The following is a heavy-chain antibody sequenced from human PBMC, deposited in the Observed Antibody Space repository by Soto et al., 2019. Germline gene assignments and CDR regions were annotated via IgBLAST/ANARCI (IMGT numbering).Heavy chain of an antibody. CDR3: ARYHYCSSTSCYRGGWFDP. Sequence: QVQLQESGPGLVKPSQTLSLTCTVSGGSISSGGYYWSWIRQHPGKGLEWIGYIYYSGSTYYNPSLRSRVTISVDTSKNQLSLKLSSVTAADTAVYYCARYHYCSSTSCYRGGWFDPWGQGTLVTVSS. V-gene: IGHV4-31*03. J-gene: IGHJ5*02. CDR1: GGSISSGGYY. D-gene: IGHD2-2*02. CDR2: IYYSGST.